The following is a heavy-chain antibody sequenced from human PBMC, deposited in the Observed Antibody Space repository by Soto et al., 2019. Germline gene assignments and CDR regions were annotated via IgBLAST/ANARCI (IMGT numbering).Heavy chain of an antibody. CDR2: FDPDGDET. Sequence: ASVKVSCKVSGYTFTEVSIHWVRQAPGKGLEWMGGFDPDGDETVYAQKFQGRVRMTEDTSTETAYMEVSSLRPEDTAVYYCAQVNWNYQRGWLDPWGQGTLVTVSS. J-gene: IGHJ5*02. D-gene: IGHD1-7*01. V-gene: IGHV1-24*01. CDR3: AQVNWNYQRGWLDP. CDR1: GYTFTEVS.